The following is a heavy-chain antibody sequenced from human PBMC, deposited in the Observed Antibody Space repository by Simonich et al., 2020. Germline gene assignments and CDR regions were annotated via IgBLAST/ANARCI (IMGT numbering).Heavy chain of an antibody. D-gene: IGHD7-27*01. J-gene: IGHJ3*02. CDR1: GFTFSSYA. CDR3: AREDLTGDAFDI. V-gene: IGHV3-30*04. CDR2: ISNDGINK. Sequence: QVQLVESGGGVVQPGRSLRLSCAASGFTFSSYAMHWVRQAPGKGQEWVAVISNDGINKYYANSGKGRFTNSRDNSKNTLYLQMNSLRAEDTAVYYCAREDLTGDAFDIWGQGTMVTVSS.